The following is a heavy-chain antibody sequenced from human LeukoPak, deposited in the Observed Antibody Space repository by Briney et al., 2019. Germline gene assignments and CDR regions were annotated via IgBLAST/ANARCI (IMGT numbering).Heavy chain of an antibody. CDR2: INPNSGGT. V-gene: IGHV1-2*02. CDR3: ARDVNYYGSGSYYKIFDY. Sequence: ASVKVSCKASGYTFIGYYMHWVRQAPGQGLEWMGWINPNSGGTDYAQKFQGRVTMTRDTSISTAYMELSRLRSDDTAVYYCARDVNYYGSGSYYKIFDYWGQGTLVTVSS. D-gene: IGHD3-10*01. CDR1: GYTFIGYY. J-gene: IGHJ4*02.